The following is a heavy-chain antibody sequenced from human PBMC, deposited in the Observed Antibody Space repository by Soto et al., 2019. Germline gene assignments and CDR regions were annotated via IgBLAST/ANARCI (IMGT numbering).Heavy chain of an antibody. CDR2: INHSGST. V-gene: IGHV4-34*01. CDR1: GGSFSGYY. J-gene: IGHJ6*03. D-gene: IGHD2-2*01. Sequence: SETLSLTCAVYGGSFSGYYWSWIRQPPGKGLEWIGEINHSGSTNYNPSLKSRVTISVDTSKNQFSLKLSSVTAADTAVYYCARRAFVVVPAAMFAYYYYMDVWGKGTTVTVSS. CDR3: ARRAFVVVPAAMFAYYYYMDV.